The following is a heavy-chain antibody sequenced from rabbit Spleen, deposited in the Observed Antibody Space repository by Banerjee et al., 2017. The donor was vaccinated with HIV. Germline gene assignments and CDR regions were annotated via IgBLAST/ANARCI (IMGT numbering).Heavy chain of an antibody. J-gene: IGHJ4*01. V-gene: IGHV1S45*01. CDR2: IYAGSSGVT. CDR1: GFTISSGYD. Sequence: QEQLVESGGGLVQPEGSLTLTCTASGFTISSGYDMCWVRQAPGKGLEWIACIYAGSSGVTYYASWVNGRFTIARTSSTTVTLQMTSLTAADTATYFCARDPNYASGHYIYSFWGPGTLVTVS. CDR3: ARDPNYASGHYIYSF. D-gene: IGHD1-1*01.